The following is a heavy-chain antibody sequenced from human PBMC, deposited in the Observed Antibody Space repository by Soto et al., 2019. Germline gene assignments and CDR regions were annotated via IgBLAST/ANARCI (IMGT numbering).Heavy chain of an antibody. CDR1: GGSFSGYY. CDR2: INHSGST. D-gene: IGHD4-4*01. CDR3: ARGPIDYSNYRNWFDP. J-gene: IGHJ5*02. Sequence: QVQLQQWGAGLLKPSETLSLTCAVYGGSFSGYYWSWIRQPPGKGLEWIGEINHSGSTNYNPSLKSRVTISVDTSKNQFSLKLSSVTAADTAVYYCARGPIDYSNYRNWFDPWGQGTLVTVSS. V-gene: IGHV4-34*01.